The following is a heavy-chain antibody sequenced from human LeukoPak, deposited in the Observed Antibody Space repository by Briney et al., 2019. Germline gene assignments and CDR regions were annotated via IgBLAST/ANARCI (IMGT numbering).Heavy chain of an antibody. J-gene: IGHJ4*02. D-gene: IGHD3-16*01. CDR1: GFTFSSYG. V-gene: IGHV3-23*01. CDR2: LRGSGGNT. CDR3: AKDRLAGGNYYFDY. Sequence: GGSLRLSCAASGFTFSSYGMRWVRHAPGKGLVWVSCLRGSGGNTFYADSVKGRFTISRENSKNTLYLQMNSLRAEDTAVYYCAKDRLAGGNYYFDYWGQGTLVTVSS.